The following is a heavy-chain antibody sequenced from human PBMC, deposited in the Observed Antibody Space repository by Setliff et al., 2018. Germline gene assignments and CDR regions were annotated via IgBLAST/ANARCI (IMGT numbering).Heavy chain of an antibody. V-gene: IGHV4-39*01. Sequence: PSETLSLTCTVSDDSFTSSRYYWGWIRQAPGSGLEWIGSISYSGTPYYNASVESRVTISIDTSRNQFSLDLRSVTVADTATYYCVRPGGTTVVARHFDYWGSGIRVTVSS. CDR1: DDSFTSSRYY. CDR3: VRPGGTTVVARHFDY. J-gene: IGHJ4*01. CDR2: ISYSGTP. D-gene: IGHD2-15*01.